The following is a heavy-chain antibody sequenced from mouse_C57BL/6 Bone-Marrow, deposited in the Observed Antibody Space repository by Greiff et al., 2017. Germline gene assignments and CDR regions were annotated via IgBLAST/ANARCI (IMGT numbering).Heavy chain of an antibody. CDR3: AMMITGDYYAMDY. CDR1: GYTFTSYW. D-gene: IGHD2-4*01. CDR2: IYPGSGST. Sequence: VQLQQPGAELVKPGASVKMSCKASGYTFTSYWITWVKQRPGQGLVWIGDIYPGSGSTNYNEKFKSKATLTVDTSSSTAYMQLSILTSEDSAVYYCAMMITGDYYAMDYWGQGTSVTVSS. J-gene: IGHJ4*01. V-gene: IGHV1-55*01.